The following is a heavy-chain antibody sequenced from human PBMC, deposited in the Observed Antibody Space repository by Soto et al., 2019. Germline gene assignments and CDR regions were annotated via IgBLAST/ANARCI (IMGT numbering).Heavy chain of an antibody. CDR2: ISPYTGDT. D-gene: IGHD3-16*01. Sequence: QVQLVQSGDEMKKPGASVRVSCKASGYIFVNYGIAWVRQAPGQGLELMGWISPYTGDTHSASKVQGRLTMTTDTSTSTDYMDLGSLTSDDTAVYYCAMVDNYVTPTPQDVWGQGTTVTVSS. V-gene: IGHV1-18*01. CDR1: GYIFVNYG. CDR3: AMVDNYVTPTPQDV. J-gene: IGHJ6*02.